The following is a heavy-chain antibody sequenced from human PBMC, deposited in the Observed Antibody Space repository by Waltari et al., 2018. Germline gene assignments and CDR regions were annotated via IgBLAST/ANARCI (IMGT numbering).Heavy chain of an antibody. CDR3: ARDGAGPEYNWFDP. J-gene: IGHJ5*02. D-gene: IGHD1-26*01. V-gene: IGHV4-39*07. CDR1: GGSLSSSSYY. CDR2: IYYSGST. Sequence: QLQLQESGPGLVKPSETLSLTCTVSGGSLSSSSYYWGGIRQPPGKGLEWIGSIYYSGSTYYNPSLKSRVTISVDTSKNQFSLKLSSVTAADTAVYYCARDGAGPEYNWFDPWGQGTLVTVSS.